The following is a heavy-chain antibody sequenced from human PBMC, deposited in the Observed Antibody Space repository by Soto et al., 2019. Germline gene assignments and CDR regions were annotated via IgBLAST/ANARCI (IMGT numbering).Heavy chain of an antibody. Sequence: GGSLRLSCAASGFTFSSYWMSWVRQAPGKGLEWVANIKQDGSEKYYVDSVKGRFTISRDNAKNSLYLQMNSLRAEDTAVYYCARAEGLRSRGVYYYYYMDVWGKGTTVTVSS. CDR1: GFTFSSYW. CDR3: ARAEGLRSRGVYYYYYMDV. J-gene: IGHJ6*03. CDR2: IKQDGSEK. D-gene: IGHD5-12*01. V-gene: IGHV3-7*04.